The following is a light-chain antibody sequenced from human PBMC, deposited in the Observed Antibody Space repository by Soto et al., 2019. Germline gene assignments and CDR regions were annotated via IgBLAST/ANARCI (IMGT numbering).Light chain of an antibody. CDR3: TSYTNKNNVV. CDR1: GSDLGDHRF. Sequence: QSALTQPASVSGSPGQSVTISCTATGSDLGDHRFVSWYQHHPDKAPKLIIYEVYSRPSEISIRFSGSKSGNTASLTISGLQAEDEADYYCTSYTNKNNVVLGGGTKVTVL. J-gene: IGLJ2*01. V-gene: IGLV2-14*01. CDR2: EVY.